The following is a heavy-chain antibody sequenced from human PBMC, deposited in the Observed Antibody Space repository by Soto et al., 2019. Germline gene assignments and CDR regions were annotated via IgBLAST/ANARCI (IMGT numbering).Heavy chain of an antibody. Sequence: QVQLQQWGAGLLKPSETLSLTCAVYGGSFSGYYWSWIHQPPGKGLEWIGEINHSGSTTYNPSLKSRVTISVDTSKNQFSLQLTSVTAADTAVYYCVRVGYYGMDVWGPGTTVTVSS. CDR3: VRVGYYGMDV. CDR2: INHSGST. J-gene: IGHJ6*02. D-gene: IGHD3-10*01. V-gene: IGHV4-34*01. CDR1: GGSFSGYY.